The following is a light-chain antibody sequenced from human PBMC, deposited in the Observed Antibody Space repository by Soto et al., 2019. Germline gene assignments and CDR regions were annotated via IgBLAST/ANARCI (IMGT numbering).Light chain of an antibody. Sequence: EIVLTQSPGTLSLSPGERATLSCRASQSGSSRYLAWFQQKRGQAPRVRIYGASSRPTGIPERFSGSGSGKDFTLTISRLEPEDFAVYYCQQYGSPPWTFGQGTKVEIK. CDR1: QSGSSRY. CDR3: QQYGSPPWT. CDR2: GAS. J-gene: IGKJ1*01. V-gene: IGKV3-20*01.